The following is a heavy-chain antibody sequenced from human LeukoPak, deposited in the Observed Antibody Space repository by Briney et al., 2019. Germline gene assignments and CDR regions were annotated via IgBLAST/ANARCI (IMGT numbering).Heavy chain of an antibody. CDR2: MNPNSGNT. CDR3: ARGGTIYDSILEDAFDI. CDR1: GYTFTNYD. Sequence: ASVKVSCKASGYTFTNYDIDWVRQATGQGLEWMGWMNPNSGNTGYAQEIQGRVTMTRNSSISTAFMELSSLRSEDTAVYYCARGGTIYDSILEDAFDIWGQGTMVTVSS. J-gene: IGHJ3*02. V-gene: IGHV1-8*01. D-gene: IGHD3-22*01.